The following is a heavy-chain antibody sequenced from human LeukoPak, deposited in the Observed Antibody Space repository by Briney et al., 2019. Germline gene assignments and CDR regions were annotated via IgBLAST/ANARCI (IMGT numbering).Heavy chain of an antibody. Sequence: GGSLRLSCAASGFTFSSYAMSWVRQAPGKGLEWVSAISGSGGSTYYADSVKGRFTISRDNSKNTLDLQMNSLRAEDTAGYYCAPHPSSGYYAYWGQGTLVTVSS. D-gene: IGHD3-22*01. CDR2: ISGSGGST. V-gene: IGHV3-23*01. J-gene: IGHJ4*02. CDR3: APHPSSGYYAY. CDR1: GFTFSSYA.